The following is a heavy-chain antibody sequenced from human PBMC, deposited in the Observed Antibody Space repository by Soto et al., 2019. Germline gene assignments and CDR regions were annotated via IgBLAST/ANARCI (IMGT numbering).Heavy chain of an antibody. J-gene: IGHJ4*02. V-gene: IGHV1-69*01. CDR2: IIPIFGTA. CDR3: DRGRGYCSGGSCFGLDY. Sequence: QVQLVQSGAEVKKPGSSVKVSCKASGGTFSSYAISWVRQAPGQGLEWMGGIIPIFGTANYAQKFQGRVTITADESTSTAYMELSSLRSEYTAVYDCDRGRGYCSGGSCFGLDYCGQGTMVTVSS. D-gene: IGHD2-15*01. CDR1: GGTFSSYA.